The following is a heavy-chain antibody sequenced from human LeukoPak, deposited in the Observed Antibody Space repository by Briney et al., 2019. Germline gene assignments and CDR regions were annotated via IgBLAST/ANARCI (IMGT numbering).Heavy chain of an antibody. CDR3: ARDRRGSGYDSDWYFDL. CDR2: IYHSGST. Sequence: PSETLSLTCTVSGYSISSGYYWGWIRQPPGKGLEWIGSIYHSGSTYYNPSLKSRVTISVDTSKNQFSLKLSSVTAADTAVYYCARDRRGSGYDSDWYFDLWGRGTLVTVSS. J-gene: IGHJ2*01. CDR1: GYSISSGYY. V-gene: IGHV4-38-2*02. D-gene: IGHD5-12*01.